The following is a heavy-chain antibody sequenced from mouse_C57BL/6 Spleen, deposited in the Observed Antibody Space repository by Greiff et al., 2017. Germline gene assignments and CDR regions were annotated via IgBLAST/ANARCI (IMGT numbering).Heavy chain of an antibody. J-gene: IGHJ4*01. CDR2: IYPGDGDT. CDR3: AREGDSSGLYAMDY. D-gene: IGHD3-2*02. Sequence: VKVVESGPELVKPGASVKISCKASGYAFSSSWMNWVKQRPGKGLEWIGRIYPGDGDTNYNGKFKGKATLTADKSSSTAYMQLSSLTSEDSAVYFCAREGDSSGLYAMDYWGQGTSVTVSS. V-gene: IGHV1-82*01. CDR1: GYAFSSSW.